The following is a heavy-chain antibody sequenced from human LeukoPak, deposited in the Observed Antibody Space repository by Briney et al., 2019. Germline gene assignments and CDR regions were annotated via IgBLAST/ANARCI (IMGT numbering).Heavy chain of an antibody. D-gene: IGHD6-19*01. CDR2: IRPDGGQE. CDR3: ATSSDWAFDH. V-gene: IGHV3-7*01. J-gene: IGHJ4*02. CDR1: GFTFRNSW. Sequence: GRSLRLSCAASGFTFRNSWMTWVRQAPGKGLEWVANIRPDGGQEQYTDSLEGRITISRDNVRNSLFLQLNSLRTEDTAVYFCATSSDWAFDHWGQGTLVTVSS.